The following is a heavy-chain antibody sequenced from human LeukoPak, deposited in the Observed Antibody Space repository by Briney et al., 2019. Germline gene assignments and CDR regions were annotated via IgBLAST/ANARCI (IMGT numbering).Heavy chain of an antibody. CDR3: AHGAMYQLDY. J-gene: IGHJ4*02. Sequence: GGSLRLSCAASGFTFSSYSMNWVRQASGKGLEWVSGIIGGGGSTYYADSVKGRFTISGDNSRNTLFLQMNSLRAEDTAVYYCAHGAMYQLDYWGQGTLVTVSS. V-gene: IGHV3-23*01. CDR2: IIGGGGST. CDR1: GFTFSSYS. D-gene: IGHD2-2*01.